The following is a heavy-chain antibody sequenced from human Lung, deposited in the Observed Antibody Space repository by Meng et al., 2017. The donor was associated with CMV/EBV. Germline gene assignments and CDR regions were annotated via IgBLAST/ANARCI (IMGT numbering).Heavy chain of an antibody. J-gene: IGHJ6*02. D-gene: IGHD5-12*01. CDR3: ARATGGNGLVAYYYYGLDV. V-gene: IGHV4-59*01. CDR2: IYYTGST. CDR1: GGXISGYY. Sequence: LXCAVSGGXISGYYWSWIRQPPGKGLEWIGYIYYTGSTNYNPSLKSRVIISLDTSKNQFSLKLRSVTAADTAVYYCARATGGNGLVAYYYYGLDVXGQGXTVTVSS.